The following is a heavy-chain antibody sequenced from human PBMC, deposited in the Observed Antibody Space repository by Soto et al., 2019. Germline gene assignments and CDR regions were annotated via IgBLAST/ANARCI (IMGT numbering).Heavy chain of an antibody. Sequence: GGSLRLSCAGSGFRSSASWINWVRQAPGKGLEWVANMKLDGSEKYYVDSVKGRFTISRDNAKNLLYLQMSNLRAEDTAVYYCAREGGNSPYFFDYWGQGTPVTVSS. D-gene: IGHD3-9*01. CDR2: MKLDGSEK. CDR3: AREGGNSPYFFDY. V-gene: IGHV3-7*01. CDR1: GFRSSASW. J-gene: IGHJ4*02.